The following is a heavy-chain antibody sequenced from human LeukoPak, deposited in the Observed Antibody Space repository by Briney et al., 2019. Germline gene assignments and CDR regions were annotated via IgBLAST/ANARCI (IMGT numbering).Heavy chain of an antibody. V-gene: IGHV3-7*01. J-gene: IGHJ4*02. Sequence: GGSLRLSCAASGLTFTTYWMSWVRKAPEKGLEWVANIKEDGSEIHYVDSVKGRFTISRDNAENSLYLQMDSLRAEDTAVYYCARSGSDFDYWGQGTLVTVSS. CDR1: GLTFTTYW. D-gene: IGHD1-26*01. CDR3: ARSGSDFDY. CDR2: IKEDGSEI.